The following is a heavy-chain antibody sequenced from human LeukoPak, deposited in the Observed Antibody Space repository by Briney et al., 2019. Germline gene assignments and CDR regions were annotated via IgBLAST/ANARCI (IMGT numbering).Heavy chain of an antibody. CDR1: GGSISSYY. Sequence: NASETLSLTCTVSGGSISSYYWSWIRQPPGKGLEWIGYIYYSGSTNYNPSLKSRVTISVDTSKNQFSLKLSSVTAADTAVYYCARGGAVAGDPFDYWGQGTLVTVSS. CDR3: ARGGAVAGDPFDY. CDR2: IYYSGST. J-gene: IGHJ4*02. D-gene: IGHD6-19*01. V-gene: IGHV4-59*01.